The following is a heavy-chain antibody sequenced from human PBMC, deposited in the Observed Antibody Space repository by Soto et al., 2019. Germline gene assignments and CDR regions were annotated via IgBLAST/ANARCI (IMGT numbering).Heavy chain of an antibody. D-gene: IGHD3-16*01. CDR3: ARMGDVPYYYSGLDV. CDR1: GYSFTRYG. CDR2: ISGYNGNT. Sequence: QVQLVQSGAEVKKPGASVKVSCKASGYSFTRYGISWVRQAPGQGLEWMGWISGYNGNTNYPENRQGRVTMTTDTSTSTAYMEVRNLISDDTAVYYCARMGDVPYYYSGLDVWGQGTTVTVSS. V-gene: IGHV1-18*01. J-gene: IGHJ6*02.